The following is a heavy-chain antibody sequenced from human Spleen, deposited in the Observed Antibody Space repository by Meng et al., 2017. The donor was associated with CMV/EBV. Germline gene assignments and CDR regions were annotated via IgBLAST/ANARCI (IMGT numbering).Heavy chain of an antibody. Sequence: SGNWIRQPPGEGLGWIGEINHSGGTYYNPSLMGRVTISVNTSKNQFSLKLSSVTAADTAVYYCAGTYYDFWSGYLSHSPHANWFDPWGQGTLVTVSS. CDR3: AGTYYDFWSGYLSHSPHANWFDP. D-gene: IGHD3-3*01. CDR1: S. V-gene: IGHV4-34*09. CDR2: INHSGGT. J-gene: IGHJ5*02.